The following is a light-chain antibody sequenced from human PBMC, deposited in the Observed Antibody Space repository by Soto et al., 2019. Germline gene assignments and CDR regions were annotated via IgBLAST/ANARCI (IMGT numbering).Light chain of an antibody. CDR3: QQVNSYPLT. CDR1: QSISNY. Sequence: DIQLTQSPSSLSASVGDRVTISCRASQSISNYLAWYLQKPGEAPKFLIYATSTLQSGVPSRFSGSGSGTEFTLTISSLQPEDFATYYCQQVNSYPLTFGGGTKVDIK. V-gene: IGKV1-9*01. CDR2: ATS. J-gene: IGKJ4*01.